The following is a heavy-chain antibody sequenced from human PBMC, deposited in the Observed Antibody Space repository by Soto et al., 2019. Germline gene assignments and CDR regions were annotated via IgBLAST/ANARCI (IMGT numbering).Heavy chain of an antibody. J-gene: IGHJ6*02. CDR2: MNPNSGNT. V-gene: IGHV1-8*01. CDR3: ERRGYSSSWYYYYYYGMDV. D-gene: IGHD6-13*01. CDR1: GYTFTSYD. Sequence: QVQLVQSGAEVKKPGASVKVSCKASGYTFTSYDINWVRQATGQGLEWMGWMNPNSGNTGYAQKFQGRVIMTRNTSISTAYMELSSLRSEDTAVYYCERRGYSSSWYYYYYYGMDVWGQGTTVTVSS.